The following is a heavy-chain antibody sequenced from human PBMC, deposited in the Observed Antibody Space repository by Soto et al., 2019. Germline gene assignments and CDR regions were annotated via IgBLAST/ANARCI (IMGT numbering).Heavy chain of an antibody. CDR2: TYYRSKWYN. Sequence: SQTLSLSCAISGDSVSGNSSAWNWIRQSPSRGLDWLGRTYYRSKWYNDYAVSVRSRITINPDISRNQFSLQLNSVTPEDTAVYYRARLRGRDSYYYYGMEVWGQGTTVTLSS. V-gene: IGHV6-1*01. CDR3: ARLRGRDSYYYYGMEV. D-gene: IGHD2-21*02. J-gene: IGHJ6*01. CDR1: GDSVSGNSSA.